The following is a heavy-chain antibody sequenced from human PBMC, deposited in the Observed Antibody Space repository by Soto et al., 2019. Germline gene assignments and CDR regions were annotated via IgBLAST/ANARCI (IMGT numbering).Heavy chain of an antibody. V-gene: IGHV4-34*01. Sequence: SETLSLTCAVYGASLSDNYCNWLRQPPGKGLEWIGEINHSGNTNYNPSLKSRVTISVDTSKNQFSLKLSSVTAADTAVYYCARGSRTKGWFDPWGQGTLVTVSS. J-gene: IGHJ5*02. CDR1: GASLSDNY. D-gene: IGHD2-8*01. CDR2: INHSGNT. CDR3: ARGSRTKGWFDP.